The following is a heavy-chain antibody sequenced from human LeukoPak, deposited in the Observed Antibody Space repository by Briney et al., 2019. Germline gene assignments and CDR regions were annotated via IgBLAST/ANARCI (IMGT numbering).Heavy chain of an antibody. V-gene: IGHV4-39*01. J-gene: IGHJ3*02. CDR2: IYYSGST. Sequence: SETLSLTCTVSGGSISSSSYYWGWIRQPPGKGLEWIGSIYYSGSTYYNPSLKSRVTISVDTSKNQFSLKLGSVTAADTAVYYCARRPIFGLLTNAFDIWGQGTMVTVSS. CDR1: GGSISSSSYY. CDR3: ARRPIFGLLTNAFDI. D-gene: IGHD3/OR15-3a*01.